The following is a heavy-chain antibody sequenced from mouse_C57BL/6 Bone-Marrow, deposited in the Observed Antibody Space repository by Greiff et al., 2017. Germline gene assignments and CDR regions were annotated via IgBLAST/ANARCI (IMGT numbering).Heavy chain of an antibody. CDR2: IDPENGDT. J-gene: IGHJ2*01. D-gene: IGHD1-1*01. V-gene: IGHV14-4*01. Sequence: VQLQPSGAELVRPGASVKLSCTASGFNIKDDYMHWVKQRPEQGLEWIGWIDPENGDTEYASKFQGKATITADTSSNTAYLQLSILTSEDTAVYYCTLDYYEDFDDWGQGTTLTVSS. CDR1: GFNIKDDY. CDR3: TLDYYEDFDD.